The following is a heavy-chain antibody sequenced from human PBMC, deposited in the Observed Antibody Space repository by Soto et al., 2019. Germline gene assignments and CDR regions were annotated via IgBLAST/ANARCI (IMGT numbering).Heavy chain of an antibody. Sequence: PSETLSLTCTVSGGSISSSSYYWGWIRQPPGKGLEWIGSIYYSGSTYYNPSLKSRVTISVDTSKNQFSLKLSSVTAADTAVYYCARRTIFGVVTNYYMDVWGKGTTVTVSS. CDR1: GGSISSSSYY. V-gene: IGHV4-39*01. J-gene: IGHJ6*03. CDR2: IYYSGST. D-gene: IGHD3-3*01. CDR3: ARRTIFGVVTNYYMDV.